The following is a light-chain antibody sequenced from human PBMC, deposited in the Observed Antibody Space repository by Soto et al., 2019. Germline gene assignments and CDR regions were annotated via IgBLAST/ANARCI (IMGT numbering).Light chain of an antibody. CDR3: LQDYRYPYT. CDR1: QGIRND. V-gene: IGKV1-6*01. Sequence: AIQMTQSPSSLSTSVGDRVTITCRASQGIRNDLGWYQQKPGKAPKLLIYAASKLQSGVPSRFIGSGSGAEFTLTITSLQPEDFATYFCLQDYRYPYTFGQGTELEIK. CDR2: AAS. J-gene: IGKJ2*01.